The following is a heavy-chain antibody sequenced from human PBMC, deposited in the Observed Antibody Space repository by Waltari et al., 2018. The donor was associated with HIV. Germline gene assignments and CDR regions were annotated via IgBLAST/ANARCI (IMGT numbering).Heavy chain of an antibody. D-gene: IGHD6-19*01. CDR3: AKDHSTEQWLVGYYFDY. CDR1: GFTFSSYA. CDR2: IRGSGGST. J-gene: IGHJ4*02. Sequence: EVQLLESGGGLVQPGGSLRLSCAASGFTFSSYAMSWVRQAPGKGLEWVSAIRGSGGSTYETDSGEGRCTSSRDNSKNTLYLQMKSLRAEDTAVYYCAKDHSTEQWLVGYYFDYWGQGTLVTVSS. V-gene: IGHV3-23*01.